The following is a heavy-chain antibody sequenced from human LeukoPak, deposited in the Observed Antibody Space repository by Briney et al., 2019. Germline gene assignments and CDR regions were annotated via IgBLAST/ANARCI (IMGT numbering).Heavy chain of an antibody. CDR1: GFTFSSYE. D-gene: IGHD2-2*02. J-gene: IGHJ4*02. CDR2: ISRSSSNI. CDR3: ARVAQEYCSGTNCYTGSFDY. Sequence: GGSLRLSCAASGFTFSSYEMNWVRQAPGKGLEWVSYISRSSSNIYYANSVKGRFTISRDNGESSLFLQMNSLRAEDTAVYYCARVAQEYCSGTNCYTGSFDYWGRGILVTVSS. V-gene: IGHV3-48*01.